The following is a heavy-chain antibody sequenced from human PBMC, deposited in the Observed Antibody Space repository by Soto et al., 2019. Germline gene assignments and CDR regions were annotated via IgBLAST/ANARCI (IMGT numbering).Heavy chain of an antibody. CDR2: IYYSGTT. CDR1: GDSISTPHYY. J-gene: IGHJ6*02. Sequence: SETLSLTCTVSGDSISTPHYYWSWIRQPPGKGLEWIGYIYYSGTTFYNPSLKSRVTISVDTSNNQFSLKLSSVTAADTAVYYCARRIKYYYAMDVWGQGTTVTVSS. V-gene: IGHV4-30-4*01. CDR3: ARRIKYYYAMDV. D-gene: IGHD2-15*01.